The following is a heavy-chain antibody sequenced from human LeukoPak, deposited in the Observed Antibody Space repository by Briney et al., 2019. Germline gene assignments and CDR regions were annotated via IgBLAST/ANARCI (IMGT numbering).Heavy chain of an antibody. CDR3: ARVEHGDYVGYFDY. CDR2: LSYDGSSK. CDR1: GFSFSSHG. D-gene: IGHD4-17*01. J-gene: IGHJ4*02. V-gene: IGHV3-30*03. Sequence: PGGSLRLSCAASGFSFSSHGMHWVRQAPGKGLDWVAVLSYDGSSKYYADSVKGRFTISRDNSKNTLYLQMNSLRPEDTAVYYCARVEHGDYVGYFDYWGQGTLVTVSS.